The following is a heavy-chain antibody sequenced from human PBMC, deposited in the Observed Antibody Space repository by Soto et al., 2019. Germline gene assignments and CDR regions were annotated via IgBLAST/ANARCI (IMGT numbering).Heavy chain of an antibody. V-gene: IGHV3-13*01. CDR2: IGTAGDT. D-gene: IGHD3-3*01. Sequence: GGSLRLSCAASGFTFSSYAMNLVRQTPGKGLEWVSAIGTAGDTYYPGSVKGRFTISRENAKNSLYLQMNSLRAEDTAVYYCASARRYYDFWSGYPIDYYYYGMDVWGQGTTVTVSS. J-gene: IGHJ6*02. CDR3: ASARRYYDFWSGYPIDYYYYGMDV. CDR1: GFTFSSYA.